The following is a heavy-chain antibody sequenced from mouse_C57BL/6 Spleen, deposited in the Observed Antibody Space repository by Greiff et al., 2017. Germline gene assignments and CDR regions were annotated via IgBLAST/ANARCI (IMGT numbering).Heavy chain of an antibody. CDR2: INYDGSST. D-gene: IGHD2-2*01. V-gene: IGHV5-16*01. J-gene: IGHJ1*03. CDR1: GFTFSDYY. Sequence: EVKLMESEGGLVQPGSSMKLSCTASGFTFSDYYMAWVRQVPEKGLEWVANINYDGSSTYYLDSLKSRFIITRDNAKNILYLQMSSLKSEDTATYYCARGIGLPRCWYFDVWGTGTTVTVSS. CDR3: ARGIGLPRCWYFDV.